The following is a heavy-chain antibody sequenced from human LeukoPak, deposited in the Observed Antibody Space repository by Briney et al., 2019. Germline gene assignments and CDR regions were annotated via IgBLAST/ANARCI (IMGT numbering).Heavy chain of an antibody. V-gene: IGHV4-39*07. D-gene: IGHD5-24*01. CDR3: ARERRDGYRRFDC. J-gene: IGHJ4*02. CDR1: GGSIRSSSYY. Sequence: SETLSLTCTVSGGSIRSSSYYWGWIRQPPGKGLEWIGSIYYSGSTYYSPSLKSRVTISVDTSKNHFSLKLSSVTAADTAVYFCARERRDGYRRFDCWGQGTLVTVSS. CDR2: IYYSGST.